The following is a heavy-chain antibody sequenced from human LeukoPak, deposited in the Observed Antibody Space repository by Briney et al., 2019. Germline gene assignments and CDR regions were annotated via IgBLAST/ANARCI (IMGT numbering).Heavy chain of an antibody. CDR3: ARDPRGYNWNDVGYFDY. Sequence: GGSLRLSCAASGFTFSSYSMNWVRQAPGKGLEWVSSISSSSSYIYYADSVKGRFTISRGNAKNSLYLQMNSLRAEDTAVYYCARDPRGYNWNDVGYFDYWGQGTLVTVSS. D-gene: IGHD1-1*01. CDR1: GFTFSSYS. V-gene: IGHV3-21*01. J-gene: IGHJ4*02. CDR2: ISSSSSYI.